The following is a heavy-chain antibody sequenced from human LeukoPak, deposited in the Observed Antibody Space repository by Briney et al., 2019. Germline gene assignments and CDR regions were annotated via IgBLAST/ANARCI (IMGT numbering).Heavy chain of an antibody. CDR1: GFTFSTYT. CDR2: IGSSGGGI. CDR3: AKDSSWYPEGAFDI. V-gene: IGHV3-23*01. Sequence: GGSLRLSCAASGFTFSTYTMYWVRHPPGKGLEWVSIIGSSGGGIHYADPVKGRFTISRDNSKNTLYLQMNSLRAEDTAVYYCAKDSSWYPEGAFDIWGQGTMVTVSS. D-gene: IGHD6-13*01. J-gene: IGHJ3*02.